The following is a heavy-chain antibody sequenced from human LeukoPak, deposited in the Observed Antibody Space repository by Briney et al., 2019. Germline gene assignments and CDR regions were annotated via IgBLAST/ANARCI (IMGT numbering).Heavy chain of an antibody. V-gene: IGHV3-30*19. CDR3: ARDPYPYGALDY. D-gene: IGHD4-17*01. Sequence: GRSLRLSCAASGFTFSSYGMHWVRQAPGKGLEWVAVISYDGSNKYYADSVKGRFTISRDNSKNTLYLQMNSLRAEDTAVYYCARDPYPYGALDYWGQGTLVTVSS. CDR1: GFTFSSYG. J-gene: IGHJ4*02. CDR2: ISYDGSNK.